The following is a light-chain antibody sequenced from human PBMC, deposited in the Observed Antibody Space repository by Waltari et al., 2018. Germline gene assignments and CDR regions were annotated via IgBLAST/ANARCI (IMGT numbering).Light chain of an antibody. CDR2: GAS. J-gene: IGKJ2*01. CDR3: QQYDTSPPGYT. V-gene: IGKV3-20*01. Sequence: EIVLTQSPGTLSLSPGERATLSCRASQSVNSRYLAWYQQKPGQAHRLLISGASSRATCIPDRFSGSGSGTDFTLTISRLEPEDFAVYYCQQYDTSPPGYTFGQGTKLEIK. CDR1: QSVNSRY.